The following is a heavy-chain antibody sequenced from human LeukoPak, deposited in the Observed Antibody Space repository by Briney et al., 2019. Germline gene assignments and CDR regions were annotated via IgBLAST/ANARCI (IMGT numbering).Heavy chain of an antibody. CDR2: INYSGST. J-gene: IGHJ4*02. D-gene: IGHD6-19*01. V-gene: IGHV4-34*01. CDR3: AGSVSIAVADRVFDY. Sequence: SETLSLTCAVSGGSFSNYNWSWIRHPPAKGLEWIGEINYSGSTNCDPSLKSRVTISVDTSKNQFSLKLSSVTAADTAVYYCAGSVSIAVADRVFDYWGQGTLVTVSS. CDR1: GGSFSNYN.